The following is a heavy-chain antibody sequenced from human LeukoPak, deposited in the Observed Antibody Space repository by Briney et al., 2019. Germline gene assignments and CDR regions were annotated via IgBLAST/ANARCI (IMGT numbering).Heavy chain of an antibody. CDR3: AREPGYSSGWYRGGLYYFDY. V-gene: IGHV1-18*01. J-gene: IGHJ4*02. D-gene: IGHD6-19*01. CDR1: GYTFTSYG. Sequence: ASVKVSCKASGYTFTSYGISWVRQAPGQGLEWMGWISAYNGNTNYAQKLQGRVTMTTDTSTSTAYMELRSLRSDDTAVYYCAREPGYSSGWYRGGLYYFDYWGQGTLVTVSS. CDR2: ISAYNGNT.